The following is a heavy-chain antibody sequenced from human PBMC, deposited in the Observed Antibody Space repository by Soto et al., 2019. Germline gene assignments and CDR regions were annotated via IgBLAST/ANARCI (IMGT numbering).Heavy chain of an antibody. D-gene: IGHD4-17*01. CDR2: IYYSGST. V-gene: IGHV4-30-4*01. CDR3: ARVRLRPSYFDL. CDR1: GGSISSGDYY. J-gene: IGHJ2*01. Sequence: QVQLQESGPGLVKPSQTLSLTCTVSGGSISSGDYYWRWIRQPPGKGLEWIGYIYYSGSTYYNPSLNSRVTISVDTSKNQFSLKLSSVTAADTAVYYCARVRLRPSYFDLWGRGTLVTVSS.